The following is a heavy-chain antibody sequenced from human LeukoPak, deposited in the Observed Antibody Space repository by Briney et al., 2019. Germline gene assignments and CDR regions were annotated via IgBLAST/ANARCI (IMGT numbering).Heavy chain of an antibody. CDR2: IYHSGST. CDR3: ARAGEKKYYDILTGYYNVSRWFDP. D-gene: IGHD3-9*01. J-gene: IGHJ5*02. Sequence: SETLSLTCTVSSGSISTSNYYWGWVRQPPGKALEWIGSIYHSGSTYYNPSLKSRVTISVDTSKNQFSLKLSSVTAADTAVYYCARAGEKKYYDILTGYYNVSRWFDPWGQGTLVTVSS. CDR1: SGSISTSNYY. V-gene: IGHV4-39*07.